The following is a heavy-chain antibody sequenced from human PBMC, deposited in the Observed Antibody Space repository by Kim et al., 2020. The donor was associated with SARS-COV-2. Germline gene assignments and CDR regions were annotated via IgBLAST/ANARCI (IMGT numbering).Heavy chain of an antibody. D-gene: IGHD2-2*01. V-gene: IGHV4-39*01. J-gene: IGHJ2*01. Sequence: SLKSRVTISVDTSKNPFSLKLSSVTAADTAVYYCARLGCSSTSCYPHFDLWGRGTLVTVSS. CDR3: ARLGCSSTSCYPHFDL.